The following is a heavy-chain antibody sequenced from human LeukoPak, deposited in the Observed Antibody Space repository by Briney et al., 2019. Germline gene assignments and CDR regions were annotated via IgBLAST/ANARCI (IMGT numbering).Heavy chain of an antibody. D-gene: IGHD3-10*01. CDR3: ARADGSGKVDY. CDR1: GGSISSYY. CDR2: IYHSGST. Sequence: SETLSLTCTVSGGSISSYYWSWIRQRAGKGQEWIGYIYHSGSTYYNPSLKSRVTISVDRSKNQFSLKLSSVTAADTAVYYCARADGSGKVDYWGQGPLVTVSS. V-gene: IGHV4-59*12. J-gene: IGHJ4*02.